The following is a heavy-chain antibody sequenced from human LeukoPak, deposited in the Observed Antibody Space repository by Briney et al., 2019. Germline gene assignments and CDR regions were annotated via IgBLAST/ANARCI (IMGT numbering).Heavy chain of an antibody. Sequence: SETLSLTCAVYGGSFSGYYWSWIRQPPGKGLEWIGEINHSGSTNYNPSLKSRVTISVDTSKNQFSLKLGSVTAADTAVYYCAITGLAEGSTEYFQHWGQGTLVTVSS. V-gene: IGHV4-34*01. CDR2: INHSGST. D-gene: IGHD1-14*01. J-gene: IGHJ1*01. CDR1: GGSFSGYY. CDR3: AITGLAEGSTEYFQH.